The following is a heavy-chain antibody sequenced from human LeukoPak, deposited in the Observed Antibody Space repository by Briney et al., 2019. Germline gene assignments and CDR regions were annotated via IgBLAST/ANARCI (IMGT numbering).Heavy chain of an antibody. J-gene: IGHJ4*02. D-gene: IGHD3-10*01. V-gene: IGHV3-53*01. CDR1: GFTVSNNY. CDR2: IYSGGTT. CDR3: ARYGDDGSGSPNFDY. Sequence: GGSLRLSCAASGFTVSNNYVSWVREAPGEGLVWISVIYSGGTTYYADSVKGRFTISRDNSNNTLYLQMNSLRDEDTAVYYCARYGDDGSGSPNFDYWGQGTLVTVSS.